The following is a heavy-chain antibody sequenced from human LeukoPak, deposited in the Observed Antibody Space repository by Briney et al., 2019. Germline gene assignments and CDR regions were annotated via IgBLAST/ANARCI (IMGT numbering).Heavy chain of an antibody. CDR1: GYSFTYYW. CDR3: ARQDGNSKYYFDY. D-gene: IGHD1-1*01. Sequence: GESLKISCKGSGYSFTYYWIGWVRQMPGKGLEWMGIIYPGDSDTRYRPSFQGQVTISVDKSISTAYLQWSSLKASDTAMYYCARQDGNSKYYFDYWGQGTLVPVSS. CDR2: IYPGDSDT. V-gene: IGHV5-51*01. J-gene: IGHJ4*02.